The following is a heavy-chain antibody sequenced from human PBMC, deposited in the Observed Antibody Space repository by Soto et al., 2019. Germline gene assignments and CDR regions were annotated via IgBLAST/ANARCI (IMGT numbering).Heavy chain of an antibody. CDR2: INAGNGNT. J-gene: IGHJ6*03. CDR1: GYTFTSYA. CDR3: ARSERDGADYYYYYYMDV. Sequence: GASVKVSCKASGYTFTSYAMHWVRQAPGQRLEWMGWINAGNGNTKYSQKFQGRVTITRDTSASTAYMELSSLRSEDTAVYYCARSERDGADYYYYYYMDVWGKGTTVTVSS. V-gene: IGHV1-3*01. D-gene: IGHD3-16*01.